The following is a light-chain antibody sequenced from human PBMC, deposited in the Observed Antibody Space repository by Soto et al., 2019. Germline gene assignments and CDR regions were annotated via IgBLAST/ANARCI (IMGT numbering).Light chain of an antibody. Sequence: EIVMTQSPATLSVSPGEGATLSCRASQSVSSNLVWYQQRPGQAPTLLIYGASTRATGITARFSGSGSGTEFTLTISSLQSEDFAVYYCQQYNNWPRTFGQGTKVEIK. V-gene: IGKV3-15*01. CDR3: QQYNNWPRT. CDR1: QSVSSN. CDR2: GAS. J-gene: IGKJ1*01.